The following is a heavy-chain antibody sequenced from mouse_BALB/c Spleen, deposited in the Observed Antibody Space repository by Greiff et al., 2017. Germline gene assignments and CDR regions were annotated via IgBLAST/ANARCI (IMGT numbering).Heavy chain of an antibody. CDR3: AREDGYYAY. CDR1: GYSITSGYY. Sequence: EVKLMESGPGLVKPSQSLSLTCSVTGYSITSGYYWNWIRQFPGNKLEWMGYISYDGSNNYNPSLKNRISITRDTSKNQFFLKLNSVTTEDTATYYCAREDGYYAYWGQGTTLTVSS. D-gene: IGHD2-3*01. CDR2: ISYDGSN. V-gene: IGHV3-6*02. J-gene: IGHJ2*01.